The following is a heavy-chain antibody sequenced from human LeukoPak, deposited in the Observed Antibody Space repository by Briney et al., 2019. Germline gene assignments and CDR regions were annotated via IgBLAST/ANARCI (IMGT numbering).Heavy chain of an antibody. V-gene: IGHV4-4*07. CDR3: AGDLLRRMEPYRGRGEGAFDI. J-gene: IGHJ3*02. Sequence: SETLSLTCTVSGGSISSYYWSWIRQPAGKGLEWIGRIYTSGSTNYNPSLKSRVTMSVDTSKNQFSLKLSSVTAADTAVYYCAGDLLRRMEPYRGRGEGAFDIWGQGTMVTVSS. CDR1: GGSISSYY. D-gene: IGHD1-26*01. CDR2: IYTSGST.